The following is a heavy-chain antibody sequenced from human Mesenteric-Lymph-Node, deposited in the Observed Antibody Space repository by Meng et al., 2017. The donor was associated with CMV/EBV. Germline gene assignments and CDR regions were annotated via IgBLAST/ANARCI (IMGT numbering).Heavy chain of an antibody. CDR3: TRVALGGRLGNLA. D-gene: IGHD1-26*01. Sequence: GGSLRLSCAASGFRFGDYGIHWVRQAPGKGLEWVTIIWHDGKNKWNEVSVKGRLTISRDKSKSTMFLQMNSLRAEDTAVYYCTRVALGGRLGNLAWGQGTLVTVSS. CDR1: GFRFGDYG. CDR2: IWHDGKNK. V-gene: IGHV3-33*01. J-gene: IGHJ5*02.